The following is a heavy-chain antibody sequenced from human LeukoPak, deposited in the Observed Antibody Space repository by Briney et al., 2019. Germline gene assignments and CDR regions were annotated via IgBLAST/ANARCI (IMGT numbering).Heavy chain of an antibody. CDR1: GYTFTSYG. CDR2: ISAYNGNT. CDR3: ARDFADYDILTGYYIRVYYYGMDV. D-gene: IGHD3-9*01. Sequence: GASAKVSCKASGYTFTSYGISWVRQAPGQGLEWMGWISAYNGNTNYAQKLQGRVTMTTDTSTSTAYMELRSLRSDDTAVYYCARDFADYDILTGYYIRVYYYGMDVWGQGTTVTVSS. V-gene: IGHV1-18*01. J-gene: IGHJ6*02.